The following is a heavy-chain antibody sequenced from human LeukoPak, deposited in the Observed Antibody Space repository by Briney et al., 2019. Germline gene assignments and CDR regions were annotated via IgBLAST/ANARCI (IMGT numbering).Heavy chain of an antibody. D-gene: IGHD3-3*01. CDR1: GFTFSSYA. CDR3: AKAPYRLVLRFLEWRPAAYYFDY. CDR2: ISGSGGST. J-gene: IGHJ4*02. Sequence: GGSLRLSCAASGFTFSSYAMSWVREAPGKGLEWVSAISGSGGSTYYADSVKGRFTISRDNSKNTLYLQMNSLRAEDTAVYYCAKAPYRLVLRFLEWRPAAYYFDYWGQGTLVTVSS. V-gene: IGHV3-23*01.